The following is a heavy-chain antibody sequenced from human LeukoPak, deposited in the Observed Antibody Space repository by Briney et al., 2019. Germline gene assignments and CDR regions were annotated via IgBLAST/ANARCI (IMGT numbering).Heavy chain of an antibody. CDR2: ISHSGANT. CDR3: AKDIEASI. J-gene: IGHJ4*02. CDR1: GFTFSDSA. Sequence: PGGSLRLSCAASGFTFSDSAMDWVRQAPGKGLEWASLISHSGANTFHADSVKGWFSVSRDNSKNTMYLQMNSLRAEDTAVYYCAKDIEASIWGQGTLVAVSS. D-gene: IGHD2-15*01. V-gene: IGHV3-23*01.